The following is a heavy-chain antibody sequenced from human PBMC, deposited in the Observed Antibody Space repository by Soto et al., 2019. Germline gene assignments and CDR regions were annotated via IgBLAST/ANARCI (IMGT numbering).Heavy chain of an antibody. CDR1: GYSFMKYG. D-gene: IGHD2-8*01. CDR2: ISPYSGYT. CDR3: AREASVIIPPPRPSLFDS. V-gene: IGHV1-18*01. Sequence: ASVKVSCKGCGYSFMKYGINWVRQAPGQGLEWVGWISPYSGYTHSAQKFHGRLTLTTDTAASTAYMELRILRSADTALYYCAREASVIIPPPRPSLFDSCGPGTLVTL. J-gene: IGHJ4*02.